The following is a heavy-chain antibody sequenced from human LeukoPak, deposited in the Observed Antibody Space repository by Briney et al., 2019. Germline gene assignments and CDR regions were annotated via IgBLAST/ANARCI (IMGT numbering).Heavy chain of an antibody. CDR2: SGDSDGST. J-gene: IGHJ4*02. CDR1: GFTFSGSG. CDR3: AKGGCRGTCNPLAY. D-gene: IGHD2-15*01. V-gene: IGHV3-23*01. Sequence: GGSLRLSCAASGFTFSGSGMSWVRQAPGKGLEWISSSGDSDGSTYYADSLKGRFTISKDDSKNTLYLQMNNLRAEDTAVYYCAKGGCRGTCNPLAYWGQGALVTVSP.